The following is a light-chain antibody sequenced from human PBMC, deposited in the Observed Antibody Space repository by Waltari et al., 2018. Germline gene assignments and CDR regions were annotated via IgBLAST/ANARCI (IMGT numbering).Light chain of an antibody. CDR1: QNIGVY. CDR2: AAS. Sequence: DIQMTQSPSSLSASVGHRVTITCRASQNIGVYLNWYQQKPGKAPQLLIYAASSLQSGVPSKFSGSGVGTLFTLTISSLQPEDFATYYCQQSYSTPRSLSFGGGTKVEIK. CDR3: QQSYSTPRSLS. V-gene: IGKV1-39*01. J-gene: IGKJ4*01.